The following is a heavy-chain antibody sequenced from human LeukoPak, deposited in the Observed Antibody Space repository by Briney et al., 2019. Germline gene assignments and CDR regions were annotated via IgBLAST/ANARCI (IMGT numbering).Heavy chain of an antibody. V-gene: IGHV1-18*01. Sequence: ASVKVSCKASGYTFTSYGISWVRQAPGQGLEWMGWISAYNGNTNYAQKLQGRVTMTTDTSTSTAYMELRSLRSDDTAVYYRASNVPSTNWFDPWGQGTLVTVSS. CDR3: ASNVPSTNWFDP. CDR1: GYTFTSYG. D-gene: IGHD3-16*01. J-gene: IGHJ5*02. CDR2: ISAYNGNT.